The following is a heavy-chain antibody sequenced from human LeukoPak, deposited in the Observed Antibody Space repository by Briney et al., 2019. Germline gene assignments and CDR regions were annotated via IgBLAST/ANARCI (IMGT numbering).Heavy chain of an antibody. CDR1: GFTFSSYE. CDR2: ISSSGSTI. D-gene: IGHD2-15*01. V-gene: IGHV3-48*03. Sequence: GGSLRLSCAASGFTFSSYEMNWVRQAPGKGLEWVSYISSSGSTIYYADSVKGRFTISRDDAKNSLFLQMNSLRAEDTAVYYCAREGGYCSGGSCRFFDYWGRGTLVTVSS. J-gene: IGHJ4*02. CDR3: AREGGYCSGGSCRFFDY.